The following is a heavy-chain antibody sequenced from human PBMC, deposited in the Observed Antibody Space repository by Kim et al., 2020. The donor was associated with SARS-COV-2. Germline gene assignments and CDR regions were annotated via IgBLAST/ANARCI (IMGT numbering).Heavy chain of an antibody. D-gene: IGHD3-10*01. V-gene: IGHV7-4-1*02. Sequence: ASVKVSCKASGYTFTSYAMNWVRQAPGQGLEWMGWINTNTGNPTYAQGFTGRFVFSLDTSVSTAYLQISSLKAEDTAVYYCARDLLWFGELSRFDYWGQGTLVTVSS. CDR3: ARDLLWFGELSRFDY. CDR2: INTNTGNP. J-gene: IGHJ4*02. CDR1: GYTFTSYA.